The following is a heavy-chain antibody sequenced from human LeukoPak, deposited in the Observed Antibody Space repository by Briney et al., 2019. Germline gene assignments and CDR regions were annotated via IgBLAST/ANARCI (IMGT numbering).Heavy chain of an antibody. Sequence: GGSLRLSCAASGFTFSTYAMSWVRLAPGKGLEWVAFIRYDGSNKYYADSVKGRFTISRDNSKNTLYLQMNSLRAEDTAVYYCAKGGYDSGNYWGQGTLVTVSS. V-gene: IGHV3-30*02. CDR1: GFTFSTYA. D-gene: IGHD5-12*01. CDR2: IRYDGSNK. CDR3: AKGGYDSGNY. J-gene: IGHJ4*02.